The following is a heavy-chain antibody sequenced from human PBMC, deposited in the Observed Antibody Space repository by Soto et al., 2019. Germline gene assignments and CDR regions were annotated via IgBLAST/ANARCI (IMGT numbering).Heavy chain of an antibody. J-gene: IGHJ6*02. CDR3: ARGGTDTVGSYYYYGMDV. CDR1: GGSISSGGYY. Sequence: PSETLSLTCTVSGGSISSGGYYWSWIRQHPGTGLEWIGYIYYSGSTYYNPSLKSRVTISVDTSKNQFSLKLSSVTAADTAVYYCARGGTDTVGSYYYYGMDVWGQGTTVTVSS. CDR2: IYYSGST. D-gene: IGHD5-18*01. V-gene: IGHV4-31*03.